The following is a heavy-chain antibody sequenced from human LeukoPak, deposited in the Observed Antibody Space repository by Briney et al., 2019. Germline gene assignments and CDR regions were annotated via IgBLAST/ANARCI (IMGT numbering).Heavy chain of an antibody. D-gene: IGHD6-13*01. CDR3: RYSSSWYDY. Sequence: SETLSLTCAVSGGSFSGYYWSWIRQPPGKGLEWIGEINHSGSTNYNPSLKSRVTISVDTSKNQFSLKLSSVTAADTAVYYCRYSSSWYDYWGQGTLVTVSS. V-gene: IGHV4-34*01. J-gene: IGHJ4*02. CDR2: INHSGST. CDR1: GGSFSGYY.